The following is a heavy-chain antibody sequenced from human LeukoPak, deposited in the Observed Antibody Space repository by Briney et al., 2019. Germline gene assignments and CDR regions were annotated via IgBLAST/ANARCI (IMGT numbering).Heavy chain of an antibody. CDR2: IYPGNSDT. CDR1: GYSFTSDW. Sequence: GESLKISCKSSGYSFTSDWIGWVRQMPGKGLELMRIIYPGNSDTRYSPSFQGQVTISADKSISTAYLQWNSLKASDTAMYYCARLPYCGGDCYPNWFDPWGQGTLVTVSS. D-gene: IGHD2-21*02. J-gene: IGHJ5*02. CDR3: ARLPYCGGDCYPNWFDP. V-gene: IGHV5-51*01.